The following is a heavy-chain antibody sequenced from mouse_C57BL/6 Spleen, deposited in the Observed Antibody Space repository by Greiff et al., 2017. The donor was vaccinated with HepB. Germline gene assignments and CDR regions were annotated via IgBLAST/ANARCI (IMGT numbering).Heavy chain of an antibody. CDR2: ISDGGSYT. D-gene: IGHD1-1*01. CDR1: GFTFSSYA. CDR3: ARHYYGSSPFAY. V-gene: IGHV5-4*03. J-gene: IGHJ3*01. Sequence: EVMLVESGGGLVKPGGSLKLSCAASGFTFSSYAMSWVRQTPEKRLEWVATISDGGSYTYYPDNVKGRFTISRDNAKNNLYLQMSHLKSEDTAMYYCARHYYGSSPFAYWGQGTLVTVSA.